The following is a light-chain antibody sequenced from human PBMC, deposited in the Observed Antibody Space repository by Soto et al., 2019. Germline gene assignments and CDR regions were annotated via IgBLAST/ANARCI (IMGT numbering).Light chain of an antibody. CDR1: NIGIKI. CDR2: DNS. J-gene: IGLJ1*01. Sequence: SYELTQPPSVSVAPGQTARITCGGNNIGIKIVHWYQQKPGQAPVVVVYDNSDRPSGIPERFSGSNSGNTANLTISRVEAGDEADYHCQVWDSSSDQYVFGAGTKVTVL. V-gene: IGLV3-21*02. CDR3: QVWDSSSDQYV.